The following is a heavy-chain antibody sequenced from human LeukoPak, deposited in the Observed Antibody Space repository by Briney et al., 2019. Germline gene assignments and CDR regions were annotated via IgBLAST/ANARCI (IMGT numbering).Heavy chain of an antibody. D-gene: IGHD2-8*01. CDR2: INPNSGGT. Sequence: ASVKVSCKASVYIFARYYMHSVRQAPGRGLEWMGWINPNSGGTNYAQKFQGRVTMTRDTSISAAYMELSRLRSDDTAVYYCARCIRGIRLSSLPTPFGYWGQGTLVTVSS. CDR1: VYIFARYY. CDR3: ARCIRGIRLSSLPTPFGY. J-gene: IGHJ4*02. V-gene: IGHV1-2*02.